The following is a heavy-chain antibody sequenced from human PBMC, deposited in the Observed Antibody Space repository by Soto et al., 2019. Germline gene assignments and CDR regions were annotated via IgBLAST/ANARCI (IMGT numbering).Heavy chain of an antibody. CDR1: GFALVDY. V-gene: IGHV3-11*01. D-gene: IGHD4-4*01. J-gene: IGHJ4*02. CDR2: IDGSGTAT. Sequence: QAHLVESGGGLVRPGESLRLSCTASGFALVDYMSWIRQAPGRGLEWVSYIDGSGTATYYTDSVKGRFTVSRDHAENSLYLQMDSLTAEDTAVYYCARDYRNKGFDHWGLGTLVTVSS. CDR3: ARDYRNKGFDH.